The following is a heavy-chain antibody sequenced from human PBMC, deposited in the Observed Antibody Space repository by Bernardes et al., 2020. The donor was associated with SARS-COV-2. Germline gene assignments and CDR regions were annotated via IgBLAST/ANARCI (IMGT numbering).Heavy chain of an antibody. CDR2: INPNSGVT. CDR1: GYTFTGYY. V-gene: IGHV1-2*02. CDR3: ARDLDRLYSGSRTDAFDI. D-gene: IGHD1-26*01. Sequence: SVKVSCKASGYTFTGYYMHWVRQAPGQGLEWMGWINPNSGVTNYAQNFQGRVTMTRDTSISTAYMELSRLRSDDTAVYYCARDLDRLYSGSRTDAFDIWGQGTMVTVSS. J-gene: IGHJ3*02.